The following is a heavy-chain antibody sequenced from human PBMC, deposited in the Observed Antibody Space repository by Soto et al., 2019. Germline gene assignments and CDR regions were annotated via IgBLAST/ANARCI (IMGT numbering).Heavy chain of an antibody. V-gene: IGHV4-34*01. CDR2: IHPSGST. Sequence: PSETLSLTCAVYGGSLSDYYWSWIRQSPGKGLAWIGEIHPSGSTDYNPSLKSRVTISLDTSKNQFSLKLTSVTAADTAVYFCSRSRDQYKVGIVWGPGTTVTVSS. CDR1: GGSLSDYY. D-gene: IGHD1-26*01. CDR3: SRSRDQYKVGIV. J-gene: IGHJ6*02.